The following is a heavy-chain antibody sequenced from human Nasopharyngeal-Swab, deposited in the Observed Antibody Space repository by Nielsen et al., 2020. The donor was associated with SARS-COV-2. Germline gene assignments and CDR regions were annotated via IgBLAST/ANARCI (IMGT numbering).Heavy chain of an antibody. V-gene: IGHV3-48*03. CDR2: ISGSGGTK. Sequence: GGSLRLSCAASGFTFSSYAMSWVRQAPGKGLEWVSYISGSGGTKYYADSVKGRFTISRDNAKNSLYLQMNSLRAEDTAVYYCVLIIVRWVVDYWGQGTLVTVSS. J-gene: IGHJ4*02. CDR1: GFTFSSYA. CDR3: VLIIVRWVVDY. D-gene: IGHD3-22*01.